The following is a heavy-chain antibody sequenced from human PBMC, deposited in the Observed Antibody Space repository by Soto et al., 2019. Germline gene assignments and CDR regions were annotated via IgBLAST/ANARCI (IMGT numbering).Heavy chain of an antibody. CDR2: INSDGSST. J-gene: IGHJ6*02. CDR3: ARVEAPHGGDYYYYYGMDV. V-gene: IGHV3-74*01. CDR1: GFTFSSYW. Sequence: GGSLRLSXAASGFTFSSYWMHWVRQAPGKGLVWVSRINSDGSSTSYADSVKGRFTISRDNAKNTLYLQMNSLRAEDTAVYYCARVEAPHGGDYYYYYGMDVWGQGTTVTVSS. D-gene: IGHD1-1*01.